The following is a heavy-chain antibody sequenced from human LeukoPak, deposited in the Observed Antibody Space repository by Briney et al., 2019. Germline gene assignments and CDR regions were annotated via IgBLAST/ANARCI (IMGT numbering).Heavy chain of an antibody. J-gene: IGHJ4*02. Sequence: ASVKVSCKASGYTFTSYDINWVRQATGQGLEWMGWMNPNSGNAGYAQKFQGRVTMTRNTSISTAYMELSSLRSEDTAVYYCARLKYSSGWYEDYWGQGTLVTVSS. CDR3: ARLKYSSGWYEDY. CDR1: GYTFTSYD. D-gene: IGHD6-19*01. V-gene: IGHV1-8*01. CDR2: MNPNSGNA.